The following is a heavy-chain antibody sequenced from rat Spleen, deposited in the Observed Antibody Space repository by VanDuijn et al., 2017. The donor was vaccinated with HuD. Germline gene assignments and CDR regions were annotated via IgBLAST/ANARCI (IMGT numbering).Heavy chain of an antibody. CDR3: TTYYYSGDPYVMDA. CDR1: GFISSDHY. CDR2: INYDGSST. V-gene: IGHV5-29*01. D-gene: IGHD1-1*01. J-gene: IGHJ4*01. Sequence: EVQLLESGGGLVQPGRSLKLSCAAAGFISSDHYVAWVRQAPTKGLEWVATINYDGSSTFYRDSVRARFTISRDNAKNSLYLQMDSLKSEDTATYYCTTYYYSGDPYVMDAWGQGASVTVSS.